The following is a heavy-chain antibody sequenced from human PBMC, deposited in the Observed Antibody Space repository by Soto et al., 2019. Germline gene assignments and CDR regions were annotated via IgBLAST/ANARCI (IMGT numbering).Heavy chain of an antibody. CDR3: ARGPNPYYFDY. J-gene: IGHJ4*02. Sequence: ASVKVSCKASGYTFTSYAMHWVRQAPGQRLEWMRRINAGNGNTKYSQKIQGRVTITRDTSASTAYMELSSLRSEDTAVYYCARGPNPYYFDYWGQGTLVTVSS. CDR1: GYTFTSYA. CDR2: INAGNGNT. V-gene: IGHV1-3*01.